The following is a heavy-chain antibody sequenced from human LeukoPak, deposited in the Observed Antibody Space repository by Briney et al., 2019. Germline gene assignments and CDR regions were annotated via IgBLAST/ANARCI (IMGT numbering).Heavy chain of an antibody. CDR1: GFTFSSYW. J-gene: IGHJ5*02. Sequence: PGGSLRLSCVASGFTFSSYWMSWVRQTPGKGLEWVANIKQDGTEKNYVDSVKGRFTISGDNAKNSLYLQMNSLRADDTAVYYCARERGSGSYHPFDPWGQGTLTTVSS. V-gene: IGHV3-7*01. D-gene: IGHD3-10*01. CDR2: IKQDGTEK. CDR3: ARERGSGSYHPFDP.